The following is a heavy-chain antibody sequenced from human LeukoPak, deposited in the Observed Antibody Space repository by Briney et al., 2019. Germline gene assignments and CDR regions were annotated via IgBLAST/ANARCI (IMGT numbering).Heavy chain of an antibody. D-gene: IGHD3-9*01. CDR3: ARNFLTGTDY. V-gene: IGHV3-23*01. CDR2: ISVTGGGT. CDR1: GFAFSSSA. J-gene: IGHJ4*02. Sequence: GGSLRLSCAASGFAFSSSAMSWVRQAPGKGLEWVSSISVTGGGTYYADSVKGRFAISRDNSKNTLYLQMNSLRAEDTAVYYCARNFLTGTDYGGQGTLVTVSS.